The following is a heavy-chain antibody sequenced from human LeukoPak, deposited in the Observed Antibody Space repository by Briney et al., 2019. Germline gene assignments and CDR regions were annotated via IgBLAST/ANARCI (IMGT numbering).Heavy chain of an antibody. CDR1: GFTFSSYA. Sequence: PGGSLGLSCAASGFTFSSYAMSWVRQAPGKGLEWVSAISGSGGSTYYADSVKGRFTISRDNSKNTLYLQMNSLRAEDTAVYYCAKLLRYSYGTIDYWGQGTLVTVSS. J-gene: IGHJ4*02. CDR3: AKLLRYSYGTIDY. V-gene: IGHV3-23*01. D-gene: IGHD5-18*01. CDR2: ISGSGGST.